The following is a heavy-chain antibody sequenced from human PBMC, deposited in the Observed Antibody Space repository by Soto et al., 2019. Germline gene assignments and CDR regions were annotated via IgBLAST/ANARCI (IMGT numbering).Heavy chain of an antibody. CDR3: ARIAAAGTFFDY. CDR2: IDWDDDK. J-gene: IGHJ4*02. CDR1: GFSPSTNGMR. V-gene: IGHV2-70*04. Sequence: SGPTLVNPTQTLTLTCTFSGFSPSTNGMRVNWIRQPPGKALEWLARIDWDDDKFYSTSLKTRLTISKDTSKDQVVLTMTNMDPVDTATYYCARIAAAGTFFDYWGQGTLVTVSS. D-gene: IGHD6-13*01.